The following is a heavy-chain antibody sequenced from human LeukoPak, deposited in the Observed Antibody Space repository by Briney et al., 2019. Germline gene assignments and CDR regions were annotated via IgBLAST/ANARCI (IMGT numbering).Heavy chain of an antibody. V-gene: IGHV3-23*01. CDR1: GFSFSSYA. D-gene: IGHD3-22*01. J-gene: IGHJ4*02. CDR2: ISGSGAST. Sequence: PGGSLRLSCAASGFSFSSYAMSWVRQAPGKGLEWVSAISGSGASTYYADSVKGRFTISRDNAKNTLYLQMNSLRAEDTAVYYCVRDWGYDSSGYWQKYFDTWGQGTLVTVSS. CDR3: VRDWGYDSSGYWQKYFDT.